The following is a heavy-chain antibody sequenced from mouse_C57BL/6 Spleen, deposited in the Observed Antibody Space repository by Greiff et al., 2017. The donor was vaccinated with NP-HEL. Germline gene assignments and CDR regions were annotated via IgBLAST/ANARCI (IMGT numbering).Heavy chain of an antibody. D-gene: IGHD2-9*01. CDR2: ISSGSSTI. J-gene: IGHJ3*01. V-gene: IGHV5-17*01. CDR1: GFTFSDYG. CDR3: ARPTMVTPWFAY. Sequence: DVHLVESGGGLVKPGGSLKLSCAASGFTFSDYGMHWVRQAPEKGLEWVAYISSGSSTIYYADTVKGRFTISRDNAKNTLFLQMTSLRSEDTAMYYCARPTMVTPWFAYWGQGTLVTVSA.